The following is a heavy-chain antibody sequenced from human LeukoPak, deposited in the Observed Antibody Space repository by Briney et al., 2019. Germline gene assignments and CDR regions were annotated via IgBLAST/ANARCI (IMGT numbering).Heavy chain of an antibody. CDR2: ISAYNGNT. V-gene: IGHV1-18*01. Sequence: GASVKVSCKASGYTFTSYGISWVRQAPGQGLEWMGWISAYNGNTNYAQKLQGRVTMTEDTSTDTAYMELSSLRSEDTAVYYCATAGTTVTTMFDYWGQGTLVTVSS. CDR1: GYTFTSYG. J-gene: IGHJ4*02. D-gene: IGHD4-17*01. CDR3: ATAGTTVTTMFDY.